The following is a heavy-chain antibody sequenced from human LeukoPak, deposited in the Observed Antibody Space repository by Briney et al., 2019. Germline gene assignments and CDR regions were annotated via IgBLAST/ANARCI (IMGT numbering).Heavy chain of an antibody. CDR3: VKARMPHCGTDCLES. D-gene: IGHD2-21*02. CDR1: GFTFSSYS. J-gene: IGHJ4*02. V-gene: IGHV3-23*01. CDR2: IRGSGGGT. Sequence: PGGSLRLSCAASGFTFSSYSMNWVRQAPGKGLEWDSVIRGSGGGTYYADSVKGRFTISRDNSKNTVYLQMNSLRAEDTAVYYCVKARMPHCGTDCLESWGQGTLVTVSS.